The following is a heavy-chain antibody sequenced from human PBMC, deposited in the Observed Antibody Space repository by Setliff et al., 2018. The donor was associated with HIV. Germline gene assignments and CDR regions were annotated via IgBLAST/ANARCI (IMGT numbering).Heavy chain of an antibody. CDR1: GYTFTDYY. V-gene: IGHV1-2*02. D-gene: IGHD4-17*01. CDR3: ARRVPPIPSGDLDY. Sequence: ASVKVSCKASGYTFTDYYIHWVRQAPGQGLEWMGWINPNSSDTSYAQKFQGRVTMTRDTSISTAYMDLSRLRSDDTAVYYCARRVPPIPSGDLDYWGQGTLVTVSS. CDR2: INPNSSDT. J-gene: IGHJ4*02.